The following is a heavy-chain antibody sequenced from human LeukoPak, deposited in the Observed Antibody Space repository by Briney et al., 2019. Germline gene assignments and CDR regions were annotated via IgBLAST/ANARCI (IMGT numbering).Heavy chain of an antibody. D-gene: IGHD2-15*01. CDR1: GGSISSYY. CDR3: ASGFRGRFDY. CDR2: IYTSGST. Sequence: PSETLSLTCTVSGGSISSYYWSWIRQPPGEGLEWIGYIYTSGSTNYNPSLKSRVTISVDTSKNQFSLKLSSVTAADTAVYYCASGFRGRFDYWGQGTLVTVSS. J-gene: IGHJ4*02. V-gene: IGHV4-4*09.